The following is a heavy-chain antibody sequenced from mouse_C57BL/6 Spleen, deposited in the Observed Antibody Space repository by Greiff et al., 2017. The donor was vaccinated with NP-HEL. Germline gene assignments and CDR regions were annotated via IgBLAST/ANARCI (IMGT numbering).Heavy chain of an antibody. CDR3: TRYGNIMDY. Sequence: VHLVESGAELVRPGASVTLSCKASGYTFTDYEMHWVKQTPVHGLEWIGAIDPETGGTAYNQKFKGKAILTADKSSSTAYMELRSLTSEDSAVYYCTRYGNIMDYWGQGTSVTVSS. J-gene: IGHJ4*01. CDR1: GYTFTDYE. D-gene: IGHD1-1*01. V-gene: IGHV1-15*01. CDR2: IDPETGGT.